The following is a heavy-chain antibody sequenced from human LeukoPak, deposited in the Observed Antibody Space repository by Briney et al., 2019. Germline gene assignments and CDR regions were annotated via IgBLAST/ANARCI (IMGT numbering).Heavy chain of an antibody. D-gene: IGHD3-10*01. CDR2: INHSEST. Sequence: SETLSLTCAVYGGSFSGYYWSWLRQPPGKGLEWIGEINHSESTNYNPSLKSRVTISVDTSKNQFSLKLSSVTAADTAVYYCARRTAKLLWFGEFYFDYWGQGTLVTVSS. J-gene: IGHJ4*02. V-gene: IGHV4-34*01. CDR3: ARRTAKLLWFGEFYFDY. CDR1: GGSFSGYY.